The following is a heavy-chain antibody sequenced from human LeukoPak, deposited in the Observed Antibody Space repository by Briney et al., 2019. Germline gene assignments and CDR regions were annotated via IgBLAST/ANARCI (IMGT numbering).Heavy chain of an antibody. CDR2: IYPRDSDT. D-gene: IGHD6-19*01. V-gene: IGHV5-51*01. CDR1: GYSFTSYW. Sequence: GESLKISCKGSGYSFTSYWIAWVRQMPGKGLGWMGIIYPRDSDTRYSPSFQGQVTISADKSINTAYLQWSSLKASDTAMYYCARIGYSSGWYSGGDYSGQGTLVTVSS. CDR3: ARIGYSSGWYSGGDY. J-gene: IGHJ4*02.